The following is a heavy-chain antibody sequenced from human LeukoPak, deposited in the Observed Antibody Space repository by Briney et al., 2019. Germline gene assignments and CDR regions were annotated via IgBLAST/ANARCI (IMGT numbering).Heavy chain of an antibody. CDR1: GFTFSTYG. V-gene: IGHV3-30*02. CDR2: IRFDGTNK. J-gene: IGHJ4*02. CDR3: AKGYCSGSCYNGLDY. Sequence: GASLRLSCAASGFTFSTYGMYWVRQAPGKGLEWVAFIRFDGTNKYYAHSVKGRFAISRDSSKNTLYLQMNSLRAEDTAVYYCAKGYCSGSCYNGLDYWGQGTLVTVSS. D-gene: IGHD2-15*01.